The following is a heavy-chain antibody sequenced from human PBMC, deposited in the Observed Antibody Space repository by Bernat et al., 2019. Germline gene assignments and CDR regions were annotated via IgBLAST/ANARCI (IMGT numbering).Heavy chain of an antibody. V-gene: IGHV1-69*06. CDR2: IIPIFGTA. CDR3: ARGRLGSSSWRSYYYGMDV. CDR1: GGTFSSYA. D-gene: IGHD6-13*01. Sequence: QVQLVQSGAEVKKPGSSVKVSCKASGGTFSSYAISWVRQAPGQRLEWMGGIIPIFGTANYAQKFQGSVTITADKSTRTAYMELSSLRSEDTAVYYCARGRLGSSSWRSYYYGMDVWGQGTTVTVSS. J-gene: IGHJ6*02.